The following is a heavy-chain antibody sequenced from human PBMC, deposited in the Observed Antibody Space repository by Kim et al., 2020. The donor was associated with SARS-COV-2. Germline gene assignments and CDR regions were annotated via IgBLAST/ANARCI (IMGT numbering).Heavy chain of an antibody. D-gene: IGHD2-21*02. V-gene: IGHV3-33*06. J-gene: IGHJ4*02. CDR3: AKNHSPACGGDCYYFDY. CDR1: GFTFSSYG. Sequence: GGSLRLSCAASGFTFSSYGMHWVRQAPGKGLEWVAVIWYDGSNKYYADSVKGRFTISRDNSKNTLYLQMNSLRAEDTAVYYCAKNHSPACGGDCYYFDYWGQGTLVTVSS. CDR2: IWYDGSNK.